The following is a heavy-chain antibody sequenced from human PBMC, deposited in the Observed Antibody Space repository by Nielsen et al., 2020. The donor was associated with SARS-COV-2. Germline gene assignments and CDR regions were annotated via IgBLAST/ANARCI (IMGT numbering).Heavy chain of an antibody. D-gene: IGHD3-22*01. Sequence: WIRQPPGKGLEWVSNISSSSSYTDYADSVKGRFTISRDTAKNSLYLQMNSLRAEDTAVYYCARDPGGYYDSSGYYPHDYWGQGTLVTVSS. V-gene: IGHV3-11*06. CDR2: ISSSSSYT. J-gene: IGHJ4*02. CDR3: ARDPGGYYDSSGYYPHDY.